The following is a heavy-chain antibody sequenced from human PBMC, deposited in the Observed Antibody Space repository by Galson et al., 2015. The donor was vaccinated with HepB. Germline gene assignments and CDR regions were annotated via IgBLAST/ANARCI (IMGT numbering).Heavy chain of an antibody. D-gene: IGHD1-26*01. CDR3: ARHHPNSGSYYGAFDI. V-gene: IGHV5-51*01. Sequence: QSGAEVKKPGESLKISCWGSGYTFTTYWIGWVRQMPGKGLEWMGIIYPGDSDARYSPSFQGLVTISVHKSINNAYLQLNRLRASDTAIYYCARHHPNSGSYYGAFDIWGQGTRVTVSS. CDR1: GYTFTTYW. J-gene: IGHJ3*02. CDR2: IYPGDSDA.